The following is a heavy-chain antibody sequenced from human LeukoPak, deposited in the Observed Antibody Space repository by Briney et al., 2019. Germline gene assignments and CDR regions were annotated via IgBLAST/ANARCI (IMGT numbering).Heavy chain of an antibody. J-gene: IGHJ4*02. D-gene: IGHD1-26*01. Sequence: SETLSLTCAVSGGSLSGYYWTWIRQPPGKGLEWIGYIYHSGGTSYNPSLKSRLAISVDTSKNQFSLKLSSVTAADTAVYYCARDSTSGSFYDYWGQGALVTVSS. CDR2: IYHSGGT. CDR3: ARDSTSGSFYDY. CDR1: GGSLSGYY. V-gene: IGHV4-59*01.